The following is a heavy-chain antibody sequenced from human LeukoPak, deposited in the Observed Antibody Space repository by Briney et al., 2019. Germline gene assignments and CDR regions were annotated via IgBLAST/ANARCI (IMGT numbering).Heavy chain of an antibody. V-gene: IGHV3-33*01. Sequence: GGSLRLSCAASGFTFSSYGMHWVRQAPGKGLEWVAVIWYDGSSKYYADSVKGRFTISRDNSKNTLYLEMNSLRAEDTAVYYCAREQYSGYVNGLFDYWGQGTLVTVSS. D-gene: IGHD5-12*01. CDR3: AREQYSGYVNGLFDY. CDR1: GFTFSSYG. CDR2: IWYDGSSK. J-gene: IGHJ4*02.